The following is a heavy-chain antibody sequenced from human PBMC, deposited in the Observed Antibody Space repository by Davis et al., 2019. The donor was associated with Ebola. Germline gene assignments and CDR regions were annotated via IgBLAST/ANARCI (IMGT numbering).Heavy chain of an antibody. D-gene: IGHD3-16*02. J-gene: IGHJ4*02. CDR3: ARHRLRLGELSFPPCFDY. Sequence: GESLKISCKGSGYSFTSYWIGWLRQMPGKGLEWMGIIYPGDSDTRYSPSFQGQVTISADKSISIAYLQWSSLKASDTAMYYWARHRLRLGELSFPPCFDYWGQGTLVTVSS. CDR2: IYPGDSDT. CDR1: GYSFTSYW. V-gene: IGHV5-51*01.